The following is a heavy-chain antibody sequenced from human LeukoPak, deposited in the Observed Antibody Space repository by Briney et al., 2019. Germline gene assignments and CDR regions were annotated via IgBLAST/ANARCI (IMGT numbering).Heavy chain of an antibody. J-gene: IGHJ4*02. CDR1: GGSISNYY. D-gene: IGHD2-2*01. CDR2: IYDSGSS. CDR3: ARFDCSSTSCQNDGYYFDY. V-gene: IGHV4-59*01. Sequence: SETLSLTCSVSGGSISNYYWSWIRQPPGKGLEWIGYIYDSGSSNYKSPLKSRVTMSGDTSKNQFSLKLSSVTAADTAVYYCARFDCSSTSCQNDGYYFDYWGQGTLVTVSS.